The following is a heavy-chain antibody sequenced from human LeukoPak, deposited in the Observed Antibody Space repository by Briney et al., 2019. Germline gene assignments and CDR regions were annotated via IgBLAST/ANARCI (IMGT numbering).Heavy chain of an antibody. CDR3: ARGETYYDFWSGYYRASYFDY. J-gene: IGHJ4*02. Sequence: SETLSLTCAVYGGSFSGYYWSWIRQPPGKGLEWIGEINHSGSTNHNPSLKSRVTISVDTSKNQFSLKLSSVTAADTAVYYCARGETYYDFWSGYYRASYFDYWGQGTLVTVSS. CDR1: GGSFSGYY. CDR2: INHSGST. D-gene: IGHD3-3*01. V-gene: IGHV4-34*01.